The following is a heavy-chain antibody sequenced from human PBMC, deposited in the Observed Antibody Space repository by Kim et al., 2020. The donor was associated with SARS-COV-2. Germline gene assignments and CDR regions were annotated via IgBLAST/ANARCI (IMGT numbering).Heavy chain of an antibody. CDR3: AALDTVQVPGGI. V-gene: IGHV3-7*01. D-gene: IGHD3-10*01. J-gene: IGHJ4*02. Sequence: YVDSWKGRFTMSRDNAKNSLHLHMSSLRTEDTAIYYCAALDTVQVPGGIWGQGTLVTVSS.